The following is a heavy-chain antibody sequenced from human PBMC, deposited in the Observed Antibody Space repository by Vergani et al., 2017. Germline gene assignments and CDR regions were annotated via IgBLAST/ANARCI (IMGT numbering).Heavy chain of an antibody. D-gene: IGHD3-10*01. CDR2: IRYDGSNK. J-gene: IGHJ4*02. V-gene: IGHV3-30*02. Sequence: QVQLVESGGGVVQPGGSLRLSCAASGFTFSSYGMHWVRQAPGKGLEWVAFIRYDGSNKYYADSVKGRFTISRDNSKNTLYLQMNSLRAEDTAVYYCAKDEVLMVRGVIDDYWGQGTLVTVSS. CDR1: GFTFSSYG. CDR3: AKDEVLMVRGVIDDY.